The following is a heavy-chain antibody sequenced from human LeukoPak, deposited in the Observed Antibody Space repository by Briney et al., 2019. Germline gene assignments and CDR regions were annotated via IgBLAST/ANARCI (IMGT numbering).Heavy chain of an antibody. J-gene: IGHJ4*02. CDR3: ARVVDHDYGDYYLDY. Sequence: PGGSLRLSCAASGFTLSSYAMSWVRQAPGKGLEWVSAISDSGNTYHADSVKGRFTISRDSSKNTLFLQMNRLRPEDAAVYYCARVVDHDYGDYYLDYWGQGTLVTVSS. CDR2: ISDSGNT. V-gene: IGHV3-23*01. CDR1: GFTLSSYA. D-gene: IGHD4-17*01.